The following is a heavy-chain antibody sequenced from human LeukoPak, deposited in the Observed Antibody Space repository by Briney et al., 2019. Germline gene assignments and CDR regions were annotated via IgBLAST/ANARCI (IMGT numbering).Heavy chain of an antibody. CDR1: GASISSSNYY. J-gene: IGHJ6*03. Sequence: SETLSLTCTVSGASISSSNYYWGWIRQPPGKGLEWIGSIYYSGSTYYNPSLKSRVTISIDTSKNQLSLKLSSVTAADTAVYYCAIPRIEAGYYYYMDVWGKGTTVTVSS. V-gene: IGHV4-39*07. CDR3: AIPRIEAGYYYYMDV. CDR2: IYYSGST.